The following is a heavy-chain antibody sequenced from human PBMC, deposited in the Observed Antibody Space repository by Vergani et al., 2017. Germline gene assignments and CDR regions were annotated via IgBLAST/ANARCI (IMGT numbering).Heavy chain of an antibody. CDR3: ARGGASDYVWGSYRPFDY. D-gene: IGHD3-16*02. V-gene: IGHV4-34*01. CDR1: GGSFSGYY. J-gene: IGHJ4*02. CDR2: INHSGST. Sequence: QVQLPQWGAGLLKPSETLSLTCAVYGGSFSGYYWSWIRQPPGKGLEWIGEINHSGSTNYNPSLKSRVTISVDTSKNQFSLKLSSVTAADTAVYYCARGGASDYVWGSYRPFDYWGQGTLVTVSS.